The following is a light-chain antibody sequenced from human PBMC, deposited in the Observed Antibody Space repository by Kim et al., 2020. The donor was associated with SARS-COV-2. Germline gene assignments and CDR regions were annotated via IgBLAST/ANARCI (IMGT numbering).Light chain of an antibody. CDR3: QHYGTSPGT. CDR2: GAS. V-gene: IGKV3-20*01. Sequence: SPGERATLSCWASQSVSSYYLAWYQQKPGQTPRLLISGASSRATGIPDRFSGSGSGTDFTLTISRLEPEDFAVYYCQHYGTSPGTFGQGTKVDIK. CDR1: QSVSSYY. J-gene: IGKJ1*01.